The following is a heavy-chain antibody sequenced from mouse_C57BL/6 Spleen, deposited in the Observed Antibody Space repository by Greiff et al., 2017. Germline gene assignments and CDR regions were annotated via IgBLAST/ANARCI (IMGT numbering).Heavy chain of an antibody. CDR3: ARDSNYVLAWFAY. V-gene: IGHV5-4*01. Sequence: EVQLVESGGGLVKPGGSLKLSCAASGFTFSSYAMSWVRQTPEKRLEWVATISAGGSYTYYPDNVKGRFTISRDNAKNNLYLQMSHLKSEDTAMYYCARDSNYVLAWFAYWGQGTLVTVSA. CDR1: GFTFSSYA. J-gene: IGHJ3*01. D-gene: IGHD2-5*01. CDR2: ISAGGSYT.